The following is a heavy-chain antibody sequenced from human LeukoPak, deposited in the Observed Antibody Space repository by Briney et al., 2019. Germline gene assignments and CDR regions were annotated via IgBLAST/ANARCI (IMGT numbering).Heavy chain of an antibody. CDR2: IYHSGST. J-gene: IGHJ5*02. Sequence: SETLSLTCAVSGYSISSGYYWGWIRPPPGKGLEGIGSIYHSGSTYYNPSLKSRVTISVDTSKNQFSLKLSSVTAADTAVYYCARVRNNWNYFSARNNWFGPWGQGTLVTVSS. CDR1: GYSISSGYY. V-gene: IGHV4-38-2*01. CDR3: ARVRNNWNYFSARNNWFGP. D-gene: IGHD1-7*01.